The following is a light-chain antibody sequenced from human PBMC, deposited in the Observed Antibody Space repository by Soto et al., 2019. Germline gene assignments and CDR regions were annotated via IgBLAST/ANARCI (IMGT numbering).Light chain of an antibody. CDR3: SSYAGGKTFEV. Sequence: QSVLPQPRSVSGSPGQSVTISCTRTSSDVGGYNYVSWYQHHPGKAPKLKIYDGRQRHTGVPDRFSGFRSDNTASLTISGLRLEDEADYYCSSYAGGKTFEVFGPGTKGTVL. V-gene: IGLV2-11*01. J-gene: IGLJ1*01. CDR1: SSDVGGYNY. CDR2: DGR.